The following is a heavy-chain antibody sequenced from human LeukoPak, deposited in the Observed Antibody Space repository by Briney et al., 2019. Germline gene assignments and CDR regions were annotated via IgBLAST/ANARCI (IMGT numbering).Heavy chain of an antibody. D-gene: IGHD4-23*01. CDR3: ARGPYGGNSAAYYMDV. CDR1: GGSFSGYY. Sequence: SETLSLTCAVYGGSFSGYYWSWIRQPPGKGLEWIGEINHSGGTNYNPSLKSRVTISVDTSKNQFSLKLSSVTAADTAVYYCARGPYGGNSAAYYMDVWGKGTTVTVSS. CDR2: INHSGGT. V-gene: IGHV4-34*01. J-gene: IGHJ6*03.